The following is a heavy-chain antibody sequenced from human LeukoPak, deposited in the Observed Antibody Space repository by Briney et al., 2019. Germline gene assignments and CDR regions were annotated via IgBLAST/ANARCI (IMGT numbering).Heavy chain of an antibody. J-gene: IGHJ4*02. CDR2: ISWNSGSI. D-gene: IGHD4-17*01. CDR3: AKDYGDYFVFDY. V-gene: IGHV3-9*01. CDR1: GFTFDDYA. Sequence: GGSLRLSCAASGFTFDDYAMHWVRQAPGKGLEWVSGISWNSGSIGYADSVKGRFTISRDNAKNSLYLQMNSLRAEDTALYYCAKDYGDYFVFDYWGQGTLVTVSS.